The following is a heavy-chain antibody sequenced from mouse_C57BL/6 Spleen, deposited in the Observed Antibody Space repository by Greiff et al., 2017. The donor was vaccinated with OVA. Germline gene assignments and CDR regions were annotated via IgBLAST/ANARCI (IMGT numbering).Heavy chain of an antibody. CDR3: ARGKGKLYFDY. V-gene: IGHV1-52*01. CDR2: IDPSDSET. J-gene: IGHJ2*01. D-gene: IGHD2-1*01. CDR1: GYTFTSYW. Sequence: VKLQQPGAELVRPGSSVKLSCKASGYTFTSYWMHWVKQRPIQGLEWIGNIDPSDSETHYNQKFKDKATLTVDKSSSTAYMQLSSLTSEDSAVYYCARGKGKLYFDYWGQGTTLTVSS.